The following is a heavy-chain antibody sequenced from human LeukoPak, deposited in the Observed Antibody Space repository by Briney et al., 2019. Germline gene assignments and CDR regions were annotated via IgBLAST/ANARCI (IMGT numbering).Heavy chain of an antibody. CDR1: GFTFSSYS. D-gene: IGHD3-10*01. Sequence: GGSLRLSCAASGFTFSSYSMNWVRQAPGKGLEWVSSISSSSSYIYYADSVKGRFTISRDNAKNSLYLQMNSLRAEDTAVCYCARVFGSGSPYYFDYWGQGTLVTVSS. J-gene: IGHJ4*02. CDR3: ARVFGSGSPYYFDY. CDR2: ISSSSSYI. V-gene: IGHV3-21*01.